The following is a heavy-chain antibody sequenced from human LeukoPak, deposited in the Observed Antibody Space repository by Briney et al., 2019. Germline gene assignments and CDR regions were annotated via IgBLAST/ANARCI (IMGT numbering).Heavy chain of an antibody. J-gene: IGHJ4*02. CDR1: GYSISSGYY. V-gene: IGHV4-38-2*02. CDR3: ARHKGPVEYFDY. CDR2: IYHSGST. Sequence: SETLSLTCTVSGYSISSGYYWGWIRQPPGKGLEWIGSIYHSGSTYYNPSLKSRVTISVDMSKNQFSLKLSSVTAADTAVYYCARHKGPVEYFDYWGQGTLVTVSS.